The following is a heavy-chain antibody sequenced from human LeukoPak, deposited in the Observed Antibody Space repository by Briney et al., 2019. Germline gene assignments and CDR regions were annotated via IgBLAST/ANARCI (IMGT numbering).Heavy chain of an antibody. Sequence: PGGSLRPSCAASGFTFSTSWMSWVRQVPGKGLEWVANIKKDGSETYYVDSVKGRFTISRDNAKNSLYLQMNSLRAEDAAMYYCARGRYSGTTYYFDYWRQGTLVTVSS. D-gene: IGHD5-12*01. CDR3: ARGRYSGTTYYFDY. J-gene: IGHJ4*02. CDR2: IKKDGSET. CDR1: GFTFSTSW. V-gene: IGHV3-7*03.